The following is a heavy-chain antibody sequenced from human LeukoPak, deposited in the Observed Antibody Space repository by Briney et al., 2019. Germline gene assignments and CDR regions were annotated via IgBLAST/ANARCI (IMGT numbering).Heavy chain of an antibody. Sequence: GGSLRLSCAASGFTFSSYGMHRVRQAPGKGLEWVAVIWYDGSNKYYADSVKGRFTISRDNSKNTLYLQMNSLRAEDTAVYYCASQNLIAVPGYYFDYWGQGTLVTVSS. D-gene: IGHD6-19*01. CDR3: ASQNLIAVPGYYFDY. J-gene: IGHJ4*02. V-gene: IGHV3-33*08. CDR2: IWYDGSNK. CDR1: GFTFSSYG.